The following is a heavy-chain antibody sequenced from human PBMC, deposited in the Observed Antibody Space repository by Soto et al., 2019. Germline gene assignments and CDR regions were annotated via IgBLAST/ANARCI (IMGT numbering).Heavy chain of an antibody. CDR2: ISSSSSTI. CDR1: GFTFSSYS. D-gene: IGHD6-13*01. J-gene: IGHJ6*03. CDR3: ARAVNIAAAGTDDYYYYYMDV. Sequence: GGSLRLSCAASGFTFSSYSMNWVRQAPGKGLEWVSYISSSSSTIYYADSVKGRFTISRDNAKNPLYLQMNSLRAEDTAVYYCARAVNIAAAGTDDYYYYYMDVWGKGTTVTVSS. V-gene: IGHV3-48*01.